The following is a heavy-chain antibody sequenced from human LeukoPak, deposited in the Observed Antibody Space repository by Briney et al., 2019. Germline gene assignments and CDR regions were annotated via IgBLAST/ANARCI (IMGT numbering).Heavy chain of an antibody. CDR1: GHTFTSYY. V-gene: IGHV1-46*01. J-gene: IGHJ4*02. CDR2: INPSGGST. Sequence: GASVKVSCKASGHTFTSYYMRWVRQAPGQGLEWMGIINPSGGSTSYAQKFQGRVTMTRDTSTSTVYMELSSLRSEDTAVYYCARVMDSGHFDYWGQGTLVTVSS. D-gene: IGHD2-2*03. CDR3: ARVMDSGHFDY.